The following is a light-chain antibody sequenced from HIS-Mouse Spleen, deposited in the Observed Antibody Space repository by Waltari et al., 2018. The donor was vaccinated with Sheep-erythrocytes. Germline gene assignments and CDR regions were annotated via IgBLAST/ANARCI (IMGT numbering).Light chain of an antibody. V-gene: IGKV4-1*01. CDR1: QSVLYSSNNKNY. J-gene: IGKJ4*01. CDR3: QQYYSTPLT. CDR2: WAS. Sequence: DIVMTQSPDPLAVSLRERATIHCKSSQSVLYSSNNKNYLAWYQPKPGQPPKLLIYWASTRESGVPDRFSGSGSGTDFTLTISSLQAEDVAVYYCQQYYSTPLTFGGGTKVEIK.